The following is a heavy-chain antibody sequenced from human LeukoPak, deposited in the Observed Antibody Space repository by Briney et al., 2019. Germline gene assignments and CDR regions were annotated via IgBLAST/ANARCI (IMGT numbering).Heavy chain of an antibody. V-gene: IGHV1-18*01. CDR2: ISTRDGRT. Sequence: ASVKVSCKAYGYTFTSYGISWVRQAPGQGLEWMGWISTRDGRTHYAQNVQGRVTMTRDTSISTAYMELSRLRSDDTAVYYCARVRGRYSSDYWGQGTLVTVSS. J-gene: IGHJ4*02. CDR1: GYTFTSYG. D-gene: IGHD3-16*01. CDR3: ARVRGRYSSDY.